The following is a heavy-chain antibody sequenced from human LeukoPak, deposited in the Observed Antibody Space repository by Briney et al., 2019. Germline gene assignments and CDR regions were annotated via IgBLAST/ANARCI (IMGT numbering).Heavy chain of an antibody. V-gene: IGHV4-30-4*01. CDR1: GGSISSGDYY. J-gene: IGHJ6*02. CDR2: IYYSGST. CDR3: ARVAGYCSSTSCYYYYYYGMDV. Sequence: SETLSLTCTVSGGSISSGDYYWSWIRQPPGKGLEWIGYIYYSGSTYYNPSLKSRVTISVDTSKNQFSLKLSSVTAADTAVYYCARVAGYCSSTSCYYYYYYGMDVWGQGTTVTVSS. D-gene: IGHD2-2*03.